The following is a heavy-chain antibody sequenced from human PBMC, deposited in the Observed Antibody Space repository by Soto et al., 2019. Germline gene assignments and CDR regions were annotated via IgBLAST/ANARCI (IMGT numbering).Heavy chain of an antibody. V-gene: IGHV3-33*01. CDR3: EGDDENEANAVDY. D-gene: IGHD2-8*01. CDR2: RWNDETRK. CDR1: GFTSSRYG. Sequence: PGGSLRLFCAASGFTSSRYGMNWVRQAPGKGLEWVALRWNDETRKVYVDSVKGRFSISRDNSKNTLDLQMNSLRAEDTAVYYCEGDDENEANAVDYWGPGTLVTVSS. J-gene: IGHJ4*02.